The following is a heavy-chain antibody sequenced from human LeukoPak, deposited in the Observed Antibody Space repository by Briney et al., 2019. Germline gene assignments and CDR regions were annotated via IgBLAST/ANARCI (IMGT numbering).Heavy chain of an antibody. CDR3: ARFHRDGYNWIDY. J-gene: IGHJ4*02. CDR1: GGSIGGSSHY. CDR2: IYFGGST. Sequence: PSETLSLTCTVSGGSIGGSSHYWGWIRQPPGKGLEWIGTIYFGGSTYYDPSLKSRVTISVDTSKNQFSLKLTSVTAADTAVYYCARFHRDGYNWIDYWGQGTLVTISS. D-gene: IGHD5-24*01. V-gene: IGHV4-39*01.